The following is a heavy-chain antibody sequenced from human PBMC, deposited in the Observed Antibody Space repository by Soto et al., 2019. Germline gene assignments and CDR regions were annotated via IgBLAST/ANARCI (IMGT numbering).Heavy chain of an antibody. CDR1: GGTFSSYA. J-gene: IGHJ6*02. D-gene: IGHD2-2*01. CDR3: ASSAVPAAIGYYYGMDV. CDR2: IIPIFGTA. Sequence: GASVKVSCKASGGTFSSYAISWVRQAPGQGVEWMGGIIPIFGTANYAQKFQGRVTITADESTSTAYMELSSLRSEDTAVYYCASSAVPAAIGYYYGMDVWGQGTTVTVSS. V-gene: IGHV1-69*13.